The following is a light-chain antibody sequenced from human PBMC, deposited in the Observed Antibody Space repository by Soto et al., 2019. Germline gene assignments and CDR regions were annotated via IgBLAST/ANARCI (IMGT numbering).Light chain of an antibody. J-gene: IGKJ1*01. CDR1: QTVSSNY. V-gene: IGKV3-20*01. CDR2: AAS. CDR3: QEYGTSPKP. Sequence: EIVLTQSPGTLSLSPGERATLSCRASQTVSSNYLARYQQKPGQAPRLLIYAASTRATGIPDRFSGSGSGRDFTLSISSLETEEFGGYYGQEYGTSPKPFGLGATVVIK.